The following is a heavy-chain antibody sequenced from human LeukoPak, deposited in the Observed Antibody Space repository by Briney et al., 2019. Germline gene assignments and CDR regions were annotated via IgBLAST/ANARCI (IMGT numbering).Heavy chain of an antibody. Sequence: ASVKVSCKASGYTFTDYYMHWVRQAPGQGLEWMGWINPDSGGTNYAQNFQGRVTMTRDTSISTAYMELSRLRSDDTAVYYCATLTYDLLTGYYDNDAFDIWGQGTMVTVSS. CDR3: ATLTYDLLTGYYDNDAFDI. J-gene: IGHJ3*02. V-gene: IGHV1-2*02. CDR1: GYTFTDYY. CDR2: INPDSGGT. D-gene: IGHD3-9*01.